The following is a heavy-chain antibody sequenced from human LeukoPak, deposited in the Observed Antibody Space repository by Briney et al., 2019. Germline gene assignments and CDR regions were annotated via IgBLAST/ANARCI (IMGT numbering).Heavy chain of an antibody. CDR2: IIPILDIS. CDR3: AREGPHIGYCSGTRCYRVKYGLDV. D-gene: IGHD2-2*01. V-gene: IGHV1-69*04. CDR1: GYSLDSYG. Sequence: ASVKVSCKASGYSLDSYGISWVRQAPGQGLEWMGRIIPILDISSYPQRFQDRVTITADKSTTTAFMELSSLRSEDTAVYYCAREGPHIGYCSGTRCYRVKYGLDVWGQGTTVTVSS. J-gene: IGHJ6*02.